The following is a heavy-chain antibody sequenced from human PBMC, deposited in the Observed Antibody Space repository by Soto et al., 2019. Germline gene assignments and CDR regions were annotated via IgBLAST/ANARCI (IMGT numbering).Heavy chain of an antibody. CDR3: ARGGHWNVRVKTYMDV. V-gene: IGHV1-69*01. Sequence: QVQLVQSGAEVKKPGSSVKVSCKASGGTFSSYAISWVRQAPGQGLEWMGGIIPIFGTANYAQKFQGRVTITADESTSTAYMELSSLRSEDTAMYYCARGGHWNVRVKTYMDVWGQGTTVTVSS. J-gene: IGHJ6*02. CDR2: IIPIFGTA. CDR1: GGTFSSYA. D-gene: IGHD1-1*01.